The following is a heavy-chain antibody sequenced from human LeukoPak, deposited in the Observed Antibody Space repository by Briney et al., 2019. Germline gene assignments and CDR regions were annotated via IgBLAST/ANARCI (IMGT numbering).Heavy chain of an antibody. J-gene: IGHJ6*03. D-gene: IGHD3-10*01. CDR3: AKVGYYYYYMDV. CDR2: IIPIFGTA. CDR1: GYTFTSYD. Sequence: ASVKVSCKASGYTFTSYDISWVRQAPGQGLEWMGGIIPIFGTANYAQKFQGRVTITADESTSTAYMELSSLRSEDTAVYYCAKVGYYYYYMDVWGKGTTVTVSS. V-gene: IGHV1-69*13.